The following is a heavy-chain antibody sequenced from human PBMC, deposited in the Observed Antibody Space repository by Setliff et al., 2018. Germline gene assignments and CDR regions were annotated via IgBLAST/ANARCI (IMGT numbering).Heavy chain of an antibody. CDR1: GGSISPYY. CDR3: ARGLHDTSDDYYVGAFVM. J-gene: IGHJ3*02. D-gene: IGHD3-22*01. V-gene: IGHV4-59*01. Sequence: SETLSLTCTVSGGSISPYYWSWIRQPPGKGLEWIGYIYHSGYTSYNPTLKSRVTLSVDTSKNKLSLRLTSVTAADTALYYCARGLHDTSDDYYVGAFVMWGLGTKVTVSS. CDR2: IYHSGYT.